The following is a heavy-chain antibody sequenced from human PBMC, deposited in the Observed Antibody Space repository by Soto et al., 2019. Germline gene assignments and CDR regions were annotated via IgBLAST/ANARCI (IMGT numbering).Heavy chain of an antibody. D-gene: IGHD2-2*01. CDR3: ARDQADICSSTSCYGGVGRGMDV. V-gene: IGHV3-30-3*01. Sequence: GGSLRLSCAASGFTFSSYAMHWVRQAPGKGLEWVAVISYDGSNKYYADSVKGRFTISRDNSKNTLYLQMNSLRAEDTAVYYCARDQADICSSTSCYGGVGRGMDVWGQGTTVTVSS. J-gene: IGHJ6*02. CDR1: GFTFSSYA. CDR2: ISYDGSNK.